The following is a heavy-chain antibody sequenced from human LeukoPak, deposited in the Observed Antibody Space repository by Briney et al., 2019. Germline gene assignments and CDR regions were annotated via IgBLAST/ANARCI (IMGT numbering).Heavy chain of an antibody. J-gene: IGHJ4*02. V-gene: IGHV4-59*08. CDR1: GGSISSYY. Sequence: SSETLSLTCTVSGGSISSYYWSWIRQPPGKGLEWIGYIYYSGSTNYNPSLKSRVTISVDTSKNQFSLKLSSVTAADTAVYYCARLDYDILTGYFAFADYWGQGTLVTVSS. D-gene: IGHD3-9*01. CDR2: IYYSGST. CDR3: ARLDYDILTGYFAFADY.